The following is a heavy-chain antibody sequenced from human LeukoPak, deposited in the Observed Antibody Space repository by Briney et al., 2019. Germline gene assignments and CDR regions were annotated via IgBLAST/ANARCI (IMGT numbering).Heavy chain of an antibody. J-gene: IGHJ4*02. CDR3: ARVGIYYYDSSAYSGYFDY. CDR1: GGSFSGYY. CDR2: INHSGST. Sequence: SETLSLTCAVYGGSFSGYYWSWSRQPPGKGLEWIGEINHSGSTNYNPSLKSRVTISVDTSKNQFSLKLSSVTAADTAVYYCARVGIYYYDSSAYSGYFDYWGQGTLVTVSS. V-gene: IGHV4-34*01. D-gene: IGHD3-22*01.